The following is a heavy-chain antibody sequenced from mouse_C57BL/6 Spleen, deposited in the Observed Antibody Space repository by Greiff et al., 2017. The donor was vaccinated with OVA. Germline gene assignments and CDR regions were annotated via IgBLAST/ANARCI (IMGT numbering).Heavy chain of an antibody. CDR3: ARDRDYYGSGDWYFDV. CDR2: INYDGSST. J-gene: IGHJ1*03. V-gene: IGHV5-16*01. D-gene: IGHD1-1*01. Sequence: EVKVVESEGGLVQPGSSMKLSCTASGFTFSDYYMAWVRQVPEKGLEWVANINYDGSSTYYLDSLKSRFIISRDNAKNILYLQMSSLKSEDTATYYCARDRDYYGSGDWYFDVWGTGTTVTVSS. CDR1: GFTFSDYY.